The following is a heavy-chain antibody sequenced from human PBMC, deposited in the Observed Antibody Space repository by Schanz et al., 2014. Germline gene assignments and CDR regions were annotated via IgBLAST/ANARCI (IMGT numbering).Heavy chain of an antibody. CDR3: ARKTDSSGTGDY. CDR1: GFSVSSNF. Sequence: EVQLVESGGGLVQPGGSLRLSCAASGFSVSSNFMTWVRQAPGKGLEWVSLIYSGGDTNYAGSVKGRFTISRDGSKNTLYLQRNSLRAEDTAVYYCARKTDSSGTGDYWGQGTLVTVSS. D-gene: IGHD6-19*01. V-gene: IGHV3-66*01. J-gene: IGHJ4*02. CDR2: IYSGGDT.